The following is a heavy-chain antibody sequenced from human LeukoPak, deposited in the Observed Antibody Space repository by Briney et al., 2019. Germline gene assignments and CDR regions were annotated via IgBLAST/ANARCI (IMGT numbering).Heavy chain of an antibody. Sequence: GGSLRLSCAASGFTFSSYSMNWVRQAPGKGLEWVSSISSSSSYIYYADSVKGRFTISRDNAKNSLYLQMNSLRAEDTAVYYCARAGITMVRGVIIRKGSWFDPRGQGTLVTVSS. D-gene: IGHD3-10*01. J-gene: IGHJ5*02. V-gene: IGHV3-21*01. CDR1: GFTFSSYS. CDR3: ARAGITMVRGVIIRKGSWFDP. CDR2: ISSSSSYI.